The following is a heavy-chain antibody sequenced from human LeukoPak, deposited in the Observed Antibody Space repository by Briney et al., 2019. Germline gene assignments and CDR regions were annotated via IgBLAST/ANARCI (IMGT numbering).Heavy chain of an antibody. CDR3: ARGAMVRYFDRTNWFDP. Sequence: SETLSLTCTVSGGSISSYYWSWIRQPPGKGLEWIGYIYYSGSTNYNPSLKSRVTISVDTSKNQFSLKLSSVTAADTAVYYCARGAMVRYFDRTNWFDPWGQGTLVNVSS. V-gene: IGHV4-59*01. J-gene: IGHJ5*02. D-gene: IGHD3-9*01. CDR2: IYYSGST. CDR1: GGSISSYY.